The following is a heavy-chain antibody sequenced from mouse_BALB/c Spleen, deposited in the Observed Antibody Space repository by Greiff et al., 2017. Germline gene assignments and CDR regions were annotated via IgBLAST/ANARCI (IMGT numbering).Heavy chain of an antibody. V-gene: IGHV1-14*01. CDR1: GYTFTSYV. CDR3: ARSGGRGDYYAMDY. D-gene: IGHD3-1*01. Sequence: EVQLKQSGPELVKPGASVKMSCKASGYTFTSYVMHWVKQKPGQGLEWIGYINPYNDGTKYNEKFKGKATLTSDKSSSTAYMELSSLTSEYSAVYYCARSGGRGDYYAMDYWGQGTSVTVSS. CDR2: INPYNDGT. J-gene: IGHJ4*01.